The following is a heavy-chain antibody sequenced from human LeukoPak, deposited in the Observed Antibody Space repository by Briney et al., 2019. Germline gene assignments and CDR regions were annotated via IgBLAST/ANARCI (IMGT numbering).Heavy chain of an antibody. Sequence: SETLSLTCTVSGGSISSYYWSWIRQPPGKGLEWIGYIYYSGSTNYNPSLKSRVSISVDTSKNQFSLELNSVTAADTAVYYCARGVFGSIRPRYFDYWGQGTLVTVSS. V-gene: IGHV4-59*01. CDR2: IYYSGST. J-gene: IGHJ4*02. CDR1: GGSISSYY. CDR3: ARGVFGSIRPRYFDY. D-gene: IGHD2-2*01.